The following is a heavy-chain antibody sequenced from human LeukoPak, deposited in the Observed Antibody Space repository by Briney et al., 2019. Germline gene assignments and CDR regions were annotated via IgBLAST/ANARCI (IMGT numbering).Heavy chain of an antibody. J-gene: IGHJ5*01. CDR2: ISHSGST. V-gene: IGHV4-34*01. Sequence: SETLSLTCAVYGGSFSGFYWSWLRQPPGQGLEWIGEISHSGSTYYNPSLKSRITMSVDTSENQFSLRLSSVTAADTAIYYCARGGIIGTTNNWFDSWGQATLVTASS. D-gene: IGHD1-20*01. CDR1: GGSFSGFY. CDR3: ARGGIIGTTNNWFDS.